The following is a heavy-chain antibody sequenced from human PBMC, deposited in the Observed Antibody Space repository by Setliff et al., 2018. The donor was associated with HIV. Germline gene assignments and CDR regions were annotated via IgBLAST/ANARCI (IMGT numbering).Heavy chain of an antibody. CDR2: IYHTGST. CDR1: GGSISTINW. D-gene: IGHD2-21*02. J-gene: IGHJ4*02. CDR3: ARQGNIVVVTSFDY. V-gene: IGHV4-4*02. Sequence: PSETLSLTCAVSGGSISTINWWNWVRQPPGKGLEWIGEIYHTGSTHYNPSLKSRLTVSVDKSKNQFSLRLNSVTAADTAVYYCARQGNIVVVTSFDYWGQGTLVTVS.